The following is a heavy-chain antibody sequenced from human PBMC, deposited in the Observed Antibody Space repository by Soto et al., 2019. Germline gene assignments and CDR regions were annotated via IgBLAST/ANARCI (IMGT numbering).Heavy chain of an antibody. CDR1: GITFSVSA. CDR2: IRTKSNGFAT. J-gene: IGHJ4*02. D-gene: IGHD3-16*01. V-gene: IGHV3-73*01. CDR3: SGLPYDYIDYGPDY. Sequence: PGGSLRLSCTASGITFSVSAIHWVRQASGRGLEWLGRIRTKSNGFATAYAVSLKGRFTVSRDDSKNTAYLQINSLKTEDTAVYYCSGLPYDYIDYGPDYWGQGALVTVSS.